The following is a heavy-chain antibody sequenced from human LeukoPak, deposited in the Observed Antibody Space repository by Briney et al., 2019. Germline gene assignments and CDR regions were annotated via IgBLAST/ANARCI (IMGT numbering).Heavy chain of an antibody. J-gene: IGHJ4*02. CDR3: ARESGSGSVFDY. CDR1: GFTFSSYS. D-gene: IGHD3-10*01. V-gene: IGHV3-21*01. Sequence: PGGSLRLSCAASGFTFSSYSMNWVRQAPGKGLEWVSSISSSSSYIYYADSVKGRFTISRDNAKNSLYLQMNSLRAEDTAVYYCARESGSGSVFDYWGQGTLVTVSS. CDR2: ISSSSSYI.